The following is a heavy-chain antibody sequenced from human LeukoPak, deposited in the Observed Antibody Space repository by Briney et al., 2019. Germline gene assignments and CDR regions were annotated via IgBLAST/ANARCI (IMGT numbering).Heavy chain of an antibody. CDR1: GGSISSSPYY. CDR3: AREIRGYGFDF. J-gene: IGHJ4*02. CDR2: IYYRGNT. Sequence: SETLSLTCTVSGGSISSSPYYWAWIRQPPGRGLEWIGSIYYRGNTYHNPSLKSRVTISVDTSKNQFSLKLSSVTAADTAVFYCAREIRGYGFDFWGQGTLVTVSS. V-gene: IGHV4-39*07. D-gene: IGHD5-12*01.